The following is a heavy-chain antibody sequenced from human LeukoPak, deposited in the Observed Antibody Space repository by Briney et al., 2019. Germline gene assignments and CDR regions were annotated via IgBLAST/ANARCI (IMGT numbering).Heavy chain of an antibody. D-gene: IGHD2-2*01. J-gene: IGHJ4*02. Sequence: GGSLRLSCAASGFTFSAYGMHWVRQAPGKGLEWVAVIWFDGSNKYYADPVKGRFTISRDNSKNTLYLQMNSLRAEDTAVYYCAKSKIVQLPYYFDYWGQGTLVTVSS. CDR1: GFTFSAYG. CDR3: AKSKIVQLPYYFDY. CDR2: IWFDGSNK. V-gene: IGHV3-33*06.